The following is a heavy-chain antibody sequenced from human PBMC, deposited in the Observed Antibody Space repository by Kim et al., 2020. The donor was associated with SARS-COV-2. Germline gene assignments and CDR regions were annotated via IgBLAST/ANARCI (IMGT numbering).Heavy chain of an antibody. V-gene: IGHV4-4*02. Sequence: SETLSLTCAVSGGSISSSNWWSWVRQPPGKGLEWIGEIYHSGSTNYNPSLKSRVTISVDKSKNQFSLKLSSVTAADTAVYYCAKLGIAVAGLDYWGQGTLVTVSS. CDR3: AKLGIAVAGLDY. D-gene: IGHD6-19*01. CDR2: IYHSGST. CDR1: GGSISSSNW. J-gene: IGHJ4*02.